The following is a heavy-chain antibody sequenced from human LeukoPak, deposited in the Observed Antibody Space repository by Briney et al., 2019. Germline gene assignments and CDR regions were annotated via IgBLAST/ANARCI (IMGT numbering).Heavy chain of an antibody. V-gene: IGHV3-30-3*01. D-gene: IGHD3-3*01. CDR1: GFTFSSYA. CDR3: ARGVYDFWSGYISGLDY. CDR2: ISYDGSNK. J-gene: IGHJ4*02. Sequence: GGSLRLSCAASGFTFSSYAMHWVRQASGKGLEWVAVISYDGSNKYYADSVKGRFTISRDNSKNTLYLQMNSLRAEDTAVYYCARGVYDFWSGYISGLDYWGQGTLITVSS.